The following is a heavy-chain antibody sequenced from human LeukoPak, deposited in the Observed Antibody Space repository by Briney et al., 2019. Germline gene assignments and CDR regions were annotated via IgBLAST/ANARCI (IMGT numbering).Heavy chain of an antibody. D-gene: IGHD3-22*01. Sequence: KASETLSLTCTVSGGSISSYYWSWIRQPQGKVLEWIGYIYYSGSTNYNPSLKSRVTISVDTSKNQFSLKLSSVTAADTAVYYCARGLGSSGYPTNSDWGQGTLVTVSS. CDR2: IYYSGST. CDR1: GGSISSYY. CDR3: ARGLGSSGYPTNSD. V-gene: IGHV4-59*01. J-gene: IGHJ4*02.